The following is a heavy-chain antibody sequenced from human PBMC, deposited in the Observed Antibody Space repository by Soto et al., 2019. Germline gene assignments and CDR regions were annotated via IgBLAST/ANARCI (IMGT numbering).Heavy chain of an antibody. D-gene: IGHD3-10*01. V-gene: IGHV1-69*02. Sequence: QVQLVQSGAEVKRPGSSVKVSCKASGDTFTFYSINWVRQAPGLGLEWMGRINPILSMSNYAQRFQGRVPXTXDEXTSTAYMELSSLRSEDTAIYYCASSYGSGYRAFDYWGQGALVTVSS. J-gene: IGHJ4*02. CDR2: INPILSMS. CDR3: ASSYGSGYRAFDY. CDR1: GDTFTFYS.